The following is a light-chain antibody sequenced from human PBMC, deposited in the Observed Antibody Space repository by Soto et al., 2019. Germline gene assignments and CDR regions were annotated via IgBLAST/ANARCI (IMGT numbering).Light chain of an antibody. CDR3: QQSYRIPWT. J-gene: IGKJ1*01. CDR2: AAS. V-gene: IGKV1-39*01. Sequence: DIRMTQSPSSLSASVGDRVTITCRASQTILSYLNWYQQKPGQAPKVLIYAASTLQSGVTSRFSGSGSGTDFTLTISSLQPEDFSTYYCQQSYRIPWTFGQGTKVEIK. CDR1: QTILSY.